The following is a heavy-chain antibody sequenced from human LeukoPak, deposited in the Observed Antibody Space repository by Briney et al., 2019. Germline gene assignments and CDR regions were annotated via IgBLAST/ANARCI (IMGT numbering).Heavy chain of an antibody. D-gene: IGHD2-15*01. CDR1: GYSISSGYY. V-gene: IGHV4-38-2*02. CDR3: ARLIYCSGGNCNLGYFDY. J-gene: IGHJ4*02. CDR2: IHHSGST. Sequence: SETLSLTCTVSGYSISSGYYWGWIRPPPGKGLEWIVTIHHSGSTYYNPSLKSRVTISVDTSKNLFSLNMSPVTAADTAVYYCARLIYCSGGNCNLGYFDYWGQGTLVTVSS.